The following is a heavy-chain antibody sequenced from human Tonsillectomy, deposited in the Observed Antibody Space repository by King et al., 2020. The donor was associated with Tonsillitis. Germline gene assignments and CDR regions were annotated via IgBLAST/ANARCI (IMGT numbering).Heavy chain of an antibody. D-gene: IGHD3-3*01. CDR3: ARDYSLEWLLFAYFFDS. J-gene: IGHJ4*02. CDR2: ISYDGSTE. Sequence: QLVQSGGGVVQPGKSLRLSCAASGFTFSRYGMHWVRQAPGKGLEWVAVISYDGSTEYYADSVKGRFSISRDNSNNTLYLQMNSLRTEDTAVYYCARDYSLEWLLFAYFFDSWGQGTLVTVSS. V-gene: IGHV3-30-3*01. CDR1: GFTFSRYG.